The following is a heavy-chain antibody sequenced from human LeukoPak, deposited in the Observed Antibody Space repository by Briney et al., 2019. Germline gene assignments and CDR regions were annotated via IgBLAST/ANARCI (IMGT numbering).Heavy chain of an antibody. J-gene: IGHJ4*02. Sequence: SVKVSCKASGGTFSSYAISWVRQAPGQGLEWMGRIIPIFGAANYAQKFQGRVTITTDESTSTAYMELSSLRSEDTAVYYCASSPYYDSSGYYHYWGQGTLVTVSS. V-gene: IGHV1-69*05. CDR3: ASSPYYDSSGYYHY. CDR1: GGTFSSYA. D-gene: IGHD3-22*01. CDR2: IIPIFGAA.